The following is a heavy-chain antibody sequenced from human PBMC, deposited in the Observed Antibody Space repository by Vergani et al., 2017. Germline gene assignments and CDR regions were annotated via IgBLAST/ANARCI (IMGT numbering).Heavy chain of an antibody. CDR2: IIPIFGTA. V-gene: IGHV1-69*13. CDR1: GGTFSSYA. CDR3: ARYPRSSSWCVPGWFDP. Sequence: QVQLVQSGAEVKKPGSSVKVSCKASGGTFSSYAISWVRQAPGQGLEWMGRIIPIFGTANYAQKFQGRVTITADESTSTAYLELSSLRSEDTAVYYCARYPRSSSWCVPGWFDPWGQGTLVTVSS. D-gene: IGHD6-13*01. J-gene: IGHJ5*02.